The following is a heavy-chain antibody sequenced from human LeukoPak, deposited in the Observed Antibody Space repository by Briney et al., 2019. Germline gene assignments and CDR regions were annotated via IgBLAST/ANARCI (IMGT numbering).Heavy chain of an antibody. V-gene: IGHV3-21*04. CDR3: AKVAARPAQEINFQH. CDR2: IRSSSTYI. Sequence: GGSLRLSCAASGFTFSSYSMNWVRQAPGKGLEWVSSIRSSSTYIYYADSVKGRFTISRDNAKNSLYLQMNSLRAEDTAVYYCAKVAARPAQEINFQHWGQGTLVTVSS. J-gene: IGHJ1*01. CDR1: GFTFSSYS. D-gene: IGHD6-6*01.